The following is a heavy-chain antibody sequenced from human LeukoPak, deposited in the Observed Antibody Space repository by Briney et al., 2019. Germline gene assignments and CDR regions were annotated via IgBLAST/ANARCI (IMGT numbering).Heavy chain of an antibody. Sequence: ASVKVSCKASGYTFTGYYMHWVRQAPGQGLEWMGRINPNSGGTNYAQKFQGWVTMTRDTSISTAYMELSRLRSDDTAVYYCARGPGIAAEGATFDPWGQGTLVTVSS. J-gene: IGHJ5*02. V-gene: IGHV1-2*04. D-gene: IGHD6-13*01. CDR1: GYTFTGYY. CDR2: INPNSGGT. CDR3: ARGPGIAAEGATFDP.